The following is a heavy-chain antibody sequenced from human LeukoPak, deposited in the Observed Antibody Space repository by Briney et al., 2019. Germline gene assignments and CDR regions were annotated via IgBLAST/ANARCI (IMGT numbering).Heavy chain of an antibody. V-gene: IGHV1-8*03. Sequence: ASVKVSCKASGYTFTSYDINWVRQATGQGLEWMGWMNPNSGNTGYAQKFQGRVTITRNTSISTAYMELSSLRSEDTAVYYCAKDPTLGWFGESHYYFDYWGQGTLVTVSS. CDR2: MNPNSGNT. CDR3: AKDPTLGWFGESHYYFDY. CDR1: GYTFTSYD. J-gene: IGHJ4*02. D-gene: IGHD3-10*01.